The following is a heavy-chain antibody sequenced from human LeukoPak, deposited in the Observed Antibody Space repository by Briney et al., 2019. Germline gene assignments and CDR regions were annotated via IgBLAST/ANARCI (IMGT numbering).Heavy chain of an antibody. J-gene: IGHJ5*02. CDR1: GGSISSYY. CDR2: IYYSGST. D-gene: IGHD6-13*01. V-gene: IGHV4-59*01. Sequence: SETLSLTCTVSGGSISSYYWSWIRQPPGKGLEWVGYIYYSGSTNYNPSLKSRVTISVDTSKNQFSLKLSSVTAADTAVYYCARGYSSSWTPLDNCFDPWGQGTLVTVSS. CDR3: ARGYSSSWTPLDNCFDP.